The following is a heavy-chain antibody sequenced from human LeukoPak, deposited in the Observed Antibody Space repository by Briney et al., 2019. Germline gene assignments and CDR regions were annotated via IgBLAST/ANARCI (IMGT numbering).Heavy chain of an antibody. Sequence: PSETLSLTCTVSSGSISSGSYYWSWIRQPAGKGLEWIGRIYTSGSTNYNPSLKSRVTISVDTSKNQFSLKLSSVTAADTAVYYCARGGHSDYWGQGTLVTVPS. CDR2: IYTSGST. CDR3: ARGGHSDY. J-gene: IGHJ4*02. D-gene: IGHD6-13*01. V-gene: IGHV4-61*02. CDR1: SGSISSGSYY.